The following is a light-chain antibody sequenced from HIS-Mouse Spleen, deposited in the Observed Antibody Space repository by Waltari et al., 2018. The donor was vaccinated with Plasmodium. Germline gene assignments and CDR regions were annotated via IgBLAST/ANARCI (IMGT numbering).Light chain of an antibody. Sequence: DIQMTQSPSSLSASVGDRVTITCRASQRISSYLNWYQQKPGKAPKLLIYSSARLQNGVPSRFNGSGTGTDFTLTNSRLQPEDFATYYCQPSYRTRTGRSWTFGQGTKVEIQ. CDR1: QRISSY. V-gene: IGKV1-39*01. CDR3: QPSYRTRTGRSWT. J-gene: IGKJ1*01. CDR2: SSA.